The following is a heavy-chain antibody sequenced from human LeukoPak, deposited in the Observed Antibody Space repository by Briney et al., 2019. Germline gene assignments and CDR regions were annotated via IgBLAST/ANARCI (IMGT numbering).Heavy chain of an antibody. Sequence: PGGSLRLSCGASGFTFSSYGMHWVRQAPGKGLEWVAFIRSDGGDQYYADPVKGRFTISRDNSKNTLYLQMNSLKAEDTAVYYCAKDSSAWSFDYWGQGTLVTVSS. D-gene: IGHD6-19*01. CDR3: AKDSSAWSFDY. J-gene: IGHJ4*02. V-gene: IGHV3-30*02. CDR2: IRSDGGDQ. CDR1: GFTFSSYG.